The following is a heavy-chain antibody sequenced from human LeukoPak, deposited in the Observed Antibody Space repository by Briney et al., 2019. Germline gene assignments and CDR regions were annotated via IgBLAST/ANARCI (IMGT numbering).Heavy chain of an antibody. CDR2: ISGSGAST. V-gene: IGHV3-23*01. J-gene: IGHJ3*02. CDR3: ARVACTDGVCSMGEAFDI. Sequence: GGSLRLSCAASGFTFSRYVLTWVRQAPGKGLEWVSGISGSGASTYYADSVKGRVTISRDNSKNTLFLQMNNLRVDDTAVYYCARVACTDGVCSMGEAFDIWGQGTMVNVSS. D-gene: IGHD2-8*01. CDR1: GFTFSRYV.